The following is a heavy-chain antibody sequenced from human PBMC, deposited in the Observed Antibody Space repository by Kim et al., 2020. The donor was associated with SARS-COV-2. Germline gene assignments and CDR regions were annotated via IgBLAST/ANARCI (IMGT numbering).Heavy chain of an antibody. V-gene: IGHV3-33*01. D-gene: IGHD3-3*01. CDR2: IWYDGSNK. CDR1: GFTFSSYG. Sequence: GGSLRLSCAASGFTFSSYGMHWVRQAPGKGLEWVAVIWYDGSNKYYADSVKGRFTISRDNSKNTLYLQMNSLRAEDTAVYYCARETYYDFWSGYYTDYYYYGMDVWGQGTTVTVSS. J-gene: IGHJ6*02. CDR3: ARETYYDFWSGYYTDYYYYGMDV.